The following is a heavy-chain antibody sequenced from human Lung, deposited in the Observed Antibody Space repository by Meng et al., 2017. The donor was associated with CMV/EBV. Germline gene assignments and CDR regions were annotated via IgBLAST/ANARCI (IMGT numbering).Heavy chain of an antibody. CDR1: GYTFTSSD. CDR2: MNPNSGNT. D-gene: IGHD2-15*01. Sequence: AEVKKLGASVKVSCTDAGYTFTSSDINWVRQATGQGLEWMGWMNPNSGNTGYAQKFQGRVTMTRNTSISTAYMELSSLRSEDTAVYYCARGYCSGGSCPVFDPWGQGTLVTVSS. CDR3: ARGYCSGGSCPVFDP. J-gene: IGHJ5*02. V-gene: IGHV1-8*01.